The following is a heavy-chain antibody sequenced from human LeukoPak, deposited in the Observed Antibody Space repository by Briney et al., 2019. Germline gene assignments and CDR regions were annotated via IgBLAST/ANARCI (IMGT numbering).Heavy chain of an antibody. CDR1: GFTFSSYA. V-gene: IGHV3-23*01. CDR2: MSGSGGST. J-gene: IGHJ4*02. Sequence: GGSLRLSCAASGFTFSSYAMSWVRQAPGKGLEWVSVMSGSGGSTYYADSVKGRFTISRDNSKNTLYLQMNSLRAEDTAVYYCARLTRPRTHFDYWGQGTLVTVSS. CDR3: ARLTRPRTHFDY. D-gene: IGHD1-14*01.